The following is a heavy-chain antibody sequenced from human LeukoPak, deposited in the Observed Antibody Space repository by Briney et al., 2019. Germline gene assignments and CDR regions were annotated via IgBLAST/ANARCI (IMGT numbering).Heavy chain of an antibody. CDR1: GFTFISYW. CDR3: ARWGTYSSSWLGAFDS. Sequence: GGALRLSCAASGFTFISYWMSWVRQAPGKGLEWVAHINQDGSEKYSVDSVKGRFTISRDNAKNSLYLQMNSLRAEDTAVYYCARWGTYSSSWLGAFDSWGQGTMVTVSS. V-gene: IGHV3-7*05. J-gene: IGHJ3*02. D-gene: IGHD6-13*01. CDR2: INQDGSEK.